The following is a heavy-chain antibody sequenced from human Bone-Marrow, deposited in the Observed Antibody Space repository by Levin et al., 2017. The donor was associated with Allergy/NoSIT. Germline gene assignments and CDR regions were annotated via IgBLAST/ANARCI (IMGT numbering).Heavy chain of an antibody. Sequence: KSWGSLRLSCAASGFTFSDYYMSWIRQAPGKGLEWVSYISSTGTTVHYADSVKGRFTISRDNAKNSLYLQMTSLRAEDTAVYYCARDAGVRLSTFGGVIVTDGFDVWGQGTMVTVSS. CDR2: ISSTGTTV. CDR3: ARDAGVRLSTFGGVIVTDGFDV. CDR1: GFTFSDYY. D-gene: IGHD3-16*02. V-gene: IGHV3-11*01. J-gene: IGHJ3*01.